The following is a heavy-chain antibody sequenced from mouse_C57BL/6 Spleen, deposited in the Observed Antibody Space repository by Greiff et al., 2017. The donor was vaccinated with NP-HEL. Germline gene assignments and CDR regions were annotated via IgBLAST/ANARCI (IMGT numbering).Heavy chain of an antibody. D-gene: IGHD2-4*01. J-gene: IGHJ2*01. Sequence: EVKLMESGGGLVKPGGSLKLSCAASGFTFSDYGMHWVRQAPEKGLEWVAYISSGSSTIYYADTVKGRFTISSDNAKNTLFLQMTSLRSEDTAMYYCARDDYVRYWGQGTTLTVSS. V-gene: IGHV5-17*01. CDR3: ARDDYVRY. CDR1: GFTFSDYG. CDR2: ISSGSSTI.